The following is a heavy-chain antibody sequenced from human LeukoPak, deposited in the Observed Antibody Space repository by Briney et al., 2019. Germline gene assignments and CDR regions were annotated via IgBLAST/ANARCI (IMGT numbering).Heavy chain of an antibody. D-gene: IGHD2-8*01. V-gene: IGHV3-20*04. CDR1: GFTFDDHG. CDR3: ARGTNPPYFDS. Sequence: GGSLRLSCAASGFTFDDHGMSWVRQAPGKGLEWVSGIKWDGGRTGYADSVKGRFTISRDNAKNSVYLQMNSLRAEDTALYYCARGTNPPYFDSWGQGTLVTVSS. J-gene: IGHJ4*02. CDR2: IKWDGGRT.